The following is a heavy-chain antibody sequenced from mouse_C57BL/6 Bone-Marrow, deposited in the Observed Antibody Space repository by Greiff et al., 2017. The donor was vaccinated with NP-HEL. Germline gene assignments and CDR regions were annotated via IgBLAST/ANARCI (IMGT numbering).Heavy chain of an antibody. CDR3: ARSGLRGRGGGYYFDY. Sequence: VQLQESGAELMKPGASVKLSCKATGYTFTGYWIEWVKQRPGHGLEWIGEILPGSGSTNYNEKFKGKATFTADTSSNTAYMQLSSLTTEDSAIYHWARSGLRGRGGGYYFDYWGQGTTLTVSS. J-gene: IGHJ2*01. CDR2: ILPGSGST. V-gene: IGHV1-9*01. CDR1: GYTFTGYW. D-gene: IGHD2-4*01.